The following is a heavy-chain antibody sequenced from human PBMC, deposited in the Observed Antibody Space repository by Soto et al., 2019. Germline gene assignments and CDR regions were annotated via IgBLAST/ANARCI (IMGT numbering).Heavy chain of an antibody. D-gene: IGHD5-18*01. CDR2: IYTSGST. Sequence: ETLSLTCSVSGTSVSNYYWSWIRQPAGKGLEHIGRIYTSGSTSYNPSLKSRVTMSMDTSQTQIYLNLTSVTAADTAVYYCARGGIQLSYAFDYWGQGILVTVSS. J-gene: IGHJ4*02. CDR1: GTSVSNYY. V-gene: IGHV4-4*07. CDR3: ARGGIQLSYAFDY.